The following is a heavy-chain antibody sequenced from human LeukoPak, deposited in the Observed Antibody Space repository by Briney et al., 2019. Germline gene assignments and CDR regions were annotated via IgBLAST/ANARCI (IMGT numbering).Heavy chain of an antibody. CDR3: ARVVYMITFGGVIVSNWFDP. CDR1: GRTFSSYA. Sequence: ASVKVSCKASGRTFSSYAISWVRQAPGQGLEWMGWISVYNGNTIYEQKLQGRVTMTTETSTSTAYLEMRSLRSDDLAVYYCARVVYMITFGGVIVSNWFDPWGREPWSPSPQ. V-gene: IGHV1-18*03. CDR2: ISVYNGNT. D-gene: IGHD3-16*02. J-gene: IGHJ5*02.